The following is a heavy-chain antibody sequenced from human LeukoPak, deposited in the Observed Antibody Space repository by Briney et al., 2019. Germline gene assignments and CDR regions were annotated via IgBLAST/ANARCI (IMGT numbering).Heavy chain of an antibody. CDR1: GFTFSSYS. CDR3: ARGAHKRDDYGGFFDY. V-gene: IGHV3-21*01. J-gene: IGHJ4*02. CDR2: ISSSSSYI. D-gene: IGHD4-23*01. Sequence: PGGSLRLSCAASGFTFSSYSMSWVRQAPGKGLEWVSSISSSSSYIYYADSVKGRFTISRDNSKNTLYLQMNSLRAEDTAVYYCARGAHKRDDYGGFFDYWGQKTLVTVSS.